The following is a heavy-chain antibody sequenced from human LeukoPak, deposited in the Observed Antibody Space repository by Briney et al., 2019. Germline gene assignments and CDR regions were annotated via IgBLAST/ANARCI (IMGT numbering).Heavy chain of an antibody. CDR1: GGSIISSNW. Sequence: SETLSLTCSVSGGSIISSNWWGWIRQPPGKGLEWIGAINHSGSTNYNPSLKSRVTISVDTSKNQFSLKLSSVTAADTAVYYCAREGSGSSDWGQGTLVTVSS. CDR2: INHSGST. V-gene: IGHV4/OR15-8*01. CDR3: AREGSGSSD. D-gene: IGHD1-26*01. J-gene: IGHJ4*02.